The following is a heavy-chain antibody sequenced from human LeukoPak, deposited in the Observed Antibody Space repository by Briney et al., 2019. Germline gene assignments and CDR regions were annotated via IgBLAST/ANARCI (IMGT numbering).Heavy chain of an antibody. J-gene: IGHJ5*02. D-gene: IGHD1-14*01. CDR2: IYSNGST. V-gene: IGHV4-59*01. CDR1: GGSISSYY. Sequence: SETLSLTCTVSGGSISSYYWSWIRQPRGKGLEWIGYIYSNGSTNYNPSLKSRVTISVDTSKNQFSLKLSSVTAADTALYYCARARINWFDPWGQGTLVTVSS. CDR3: ARARINWFDP.